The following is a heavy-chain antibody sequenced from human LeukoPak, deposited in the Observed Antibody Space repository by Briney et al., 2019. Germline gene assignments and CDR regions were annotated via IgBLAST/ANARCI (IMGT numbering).Heavy chain of an antibody. CDR3: AKVRPLSYTGYFDY. CDR1: GFSFSFYA. CDR2: LSGNGAIP. D-gene: IGHD1-26*01. Sequence: GGSLRLSCAASGFSFSFYAMSWVRQAPGKGLEWVSALSGNGAIPYYADSVKGRFTISRDNSKNTLYVQMNSLRAEDTAVYYCAKVRPLSYTGYFDYWSQGALVTVSS. V-gene: IGHV3-23*01. J-gene: IGHJ4*02.